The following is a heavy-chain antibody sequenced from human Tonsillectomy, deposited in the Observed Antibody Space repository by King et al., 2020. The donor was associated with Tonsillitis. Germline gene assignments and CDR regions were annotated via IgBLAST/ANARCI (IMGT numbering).Heavy chain of an antibody. CDR3: AKSGIQSSDY. D-gene: IGHD5-18*01. CDR1: GFTFSSYG. CDR2: ISYDGSNK. Sequence: QVQLVESGGGVVQPGRSLRLSCAASGFTFSSYGIHWVRQAPGKGLEWVGVISYDGSNKYYADSVKGLFTLSRDNSKNTLYLQMNSLRAEDTAVYYCAKSGIQSSDYWGQGTLVTVSS. V-gene: IGHV3-30*18. J-gene: IGHJ4*02.